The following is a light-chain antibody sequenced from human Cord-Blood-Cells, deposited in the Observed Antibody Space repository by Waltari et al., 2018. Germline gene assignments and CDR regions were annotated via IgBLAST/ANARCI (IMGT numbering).Light chain of an antibody. CDR1: SSDVGGYNY. CDR3: SSYTSSSTLV. CDR2: DVS. J-gene: IGLJ1*01. Sequence: QSALTQPASVSGTPGQSITIPCTGTSSDVGGYNYVSWYQQHPGNAPKLMIYDVSNRPSGVSKRFSGSKSGNTASLTISGLQAEDEADYYCSSYTSSSTLVFGTGTKVTVL. V-gene: IGLV2-14*01.